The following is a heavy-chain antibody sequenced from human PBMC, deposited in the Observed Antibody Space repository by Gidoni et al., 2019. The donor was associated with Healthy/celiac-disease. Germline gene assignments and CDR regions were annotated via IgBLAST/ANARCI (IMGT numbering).Heavy chain of an antibody. CDR1: GYTFTSYG. V-gene: IGHV1-18*01. Sequence: QVQLVQSGAEVKKPGASVKVTCKASGYTFTSYGSSWVRQAPGQGLELMGWISAYNGNTNYAHQLQGRVTMTTDTSTSTAYMELRSLRSDDTAVYYCARDQWGGGSYASYYYYYYMDVWGKGTTVTVSS. J-gene: IGHJ6*03. CDR3: ARDQWGGGSYASYYYYYYMDV. CDR2: ISAYNGNT. D-gene: IGHD1-26*01.